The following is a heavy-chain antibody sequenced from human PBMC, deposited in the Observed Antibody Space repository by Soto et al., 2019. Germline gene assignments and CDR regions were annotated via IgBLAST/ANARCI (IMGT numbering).Heavy chain of an antibody. CDR3: ARDQSYGGAFDY. Sequence: ASVKVSCKSSGYTFTSYGISWVRQAPGQGLEWMGWISAYNCNTKYAQKLQGRVTMTTDTSTSTVYMELRSLRSDDTAVYYCARDQSYGGAFDYWGQGTLVTVSS. V-gene: IGHV1-18*01. CDR1: GYTFTSYG. J-gene: IGHJ4*02. D-gene: IGHD2-21*01. CDR2: ISAYNCNT.